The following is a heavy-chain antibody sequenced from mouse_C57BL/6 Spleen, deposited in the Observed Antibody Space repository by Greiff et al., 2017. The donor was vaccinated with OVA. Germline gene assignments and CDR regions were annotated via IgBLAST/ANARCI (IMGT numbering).Heavy chain of an antibody. J-gene: IGHJ4*01. Sequence: VQLQQSGPELVKPGASVKISCKASGYAFSSSWMNWVKQRPGKGLEWIGRIYPGDGDTNYNGKFKGKATLTADKSSSTAYMQLSILTSEDSAVYCGARTTVVATDYAMDYWGQGTSVTVSS. CDR3: ARTTVVATDYAMDY. D-gene: IGHD1-1*01. CDR2: IYPGDGDT. V-gene: IGHV1-82*01. CDR1: GYAFSSSW.